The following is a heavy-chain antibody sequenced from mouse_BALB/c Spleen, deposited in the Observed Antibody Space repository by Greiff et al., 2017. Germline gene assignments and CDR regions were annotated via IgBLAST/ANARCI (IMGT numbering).Heavy chain of an antibody. CDR3: TRDARYAYFDY. V-gene: IGHV5-6-4*01. D-gene: IGHD2-14*01. CDR2: ISSGGSYT. Sequence: EVKLMESGGGLVKPGGSLKLSCAASGFTFSSYAMSWVRQTPEKRLEWVASISSGGSYTYYPDSVKGRFTISRDNAKNTLYLQMSSLKSEDTAMYYCTRDARYAYFDYWGQGTTLTVSS. CDR1: GFTFSSYA. J-gene: IGHJ2*01.